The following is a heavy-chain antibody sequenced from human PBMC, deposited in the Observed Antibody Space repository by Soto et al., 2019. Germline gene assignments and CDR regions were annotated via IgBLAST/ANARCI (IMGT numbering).Heavy chain of an antibody. V-gene: IGHV4-30-4*01. CDR2: IYFSEST. D-gene: IGHD2-2*01. Sequence: SETLSLTCNVSGASISSGDYYWSWIRQPPGKGLEWIGYIYFSESTSYNPSLKSRVTISGDKSKNQFSLKLSSVTAADTAVYYCARPRDCSSTSCYGALDPWGQGTLVTVSS. J-gene: IGHJ5*02. CDR1: GASISSGDYY. CDR3: ARPRDCSSTSCYGALDP.